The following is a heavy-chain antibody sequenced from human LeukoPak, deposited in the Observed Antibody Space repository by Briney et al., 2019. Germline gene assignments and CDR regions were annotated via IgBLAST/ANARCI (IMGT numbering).Heavy chain of an antibody. J-gene: IGHJ4*02. Sequence: GGSLRLSCAASGFTVSSNYMSWVRQAPGKGLEWVSVIYSGGSTYYADSVKGRYTISRDNSKNTLYLQMNSLRAEDTAVYYCARGSFVLRFLEWLLPFDYWGQGTLVTVSS. CDR1: GFTVSSNY. V-gene: IGHV3-53*01. CDR2: IYSGGST. CDR3: ARGSFVLRFLEWLLPFDY. D-gene: IGHD3-3*01.